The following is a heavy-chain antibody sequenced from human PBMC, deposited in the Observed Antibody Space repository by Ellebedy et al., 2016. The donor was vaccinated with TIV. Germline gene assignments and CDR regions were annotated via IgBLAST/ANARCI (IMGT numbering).Heavy chain of an antibody. Sequence: GESLKISRTSSGFTFSSFAMHWVRQAPGKGLEWLSVISAGGSSTYTADSVKGRFTITRDNSKNTLFLQMNRLRAEDTAVYYCAKGSSSGFNYDRVGFQYWGQGTPVTVSS. CDR3: AKGSSSGFNYDRVGFQY. J-gene: IGHJ4*02. D-gene: IGHD3-22*01. V-gene: IGHV3-23*01. CDR1: GFTFSSFA. CDR2: ISAGGSST.